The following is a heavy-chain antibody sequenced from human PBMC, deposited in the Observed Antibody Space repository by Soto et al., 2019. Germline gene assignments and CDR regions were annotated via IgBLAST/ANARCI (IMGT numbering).Heavy chain of an antibody. D-gene: IGHD3-10*02. J-gene: IGHJ4*02. Sequence: GESLKISCQGSGYRFSSFSSYWLPWVRQMPGEGLEWMGAIYPGDSDTRYSPSFQGQVTISADKSISTAYMQWSSLQASDSAIYYGARSSGNAGRCSEYRGQ. CDR1: GYRFSSFSSYW. CDR3: ARSSGNAGRCSEY. V-gene: IGHV5-51*01. CDR2: IYPGDSDT.